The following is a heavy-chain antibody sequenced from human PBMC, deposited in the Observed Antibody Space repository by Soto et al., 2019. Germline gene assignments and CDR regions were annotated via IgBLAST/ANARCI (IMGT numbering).Heavy chain of an antibody. J-gene: IGHJ4*02. CDR2: ISWNSGSI. V-gene: IGHV3-9*01. D-gene: IGHD6-19*01. CDR3: AKSHTTSGWYVTTDY. CDR1: GFTFGDYA. Sequence: GGALRLSCAASGFTFGDYAMQWVRQAPGKGLEWVSAISWNSGSIDYADSVKGRFTISRDNAKNSLYLQMNSLRAEDTALYYCAKSHTTSGWYVTTDYWGQGTRVTVSS.